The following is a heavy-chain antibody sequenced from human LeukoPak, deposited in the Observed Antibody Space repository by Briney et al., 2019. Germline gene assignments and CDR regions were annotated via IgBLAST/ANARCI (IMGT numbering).Heavy chain of an antibody. CDR2: IYYSGST. J-gene: IGHJ4*02. CDR1: GGFISSYY. Sequence: SETLSLTCTVSGGFISSYYWSWIRQPPGKGLEWIGYIYYSGSTNYNPSLKSRVTISVDTSKNQFSLKLSSVTAPDTAVYYCARVPRLGGYYFDYWGQGILVTVSS. CDR3: ARVPRLGGYYFDY. D-gene: IGHD3-16*01. V-gene: IGHV4-59*08.